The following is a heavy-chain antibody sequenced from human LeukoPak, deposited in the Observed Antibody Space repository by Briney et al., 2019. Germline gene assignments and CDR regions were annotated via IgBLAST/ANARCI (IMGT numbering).Heavy chain of an antibody. CDR3: AKDLGAARPSRDYYYYYMDV. J-gene: IGHJ6*03. CDR1: GFTFNKHG. V-gene: IGHV3-30*02. CDR2: IRNDGSNK. Sequence: GGSLRLSCAASGFTFNKHGMHWVRQAPGKGLEWFSFIRNDGSNKYYADSVKGRFTISRDNAKNSLYLQMNSLRAEDTAVYYCAKDLGAARPSRDYYYYYMDVWGKGTTVTVSS. D-gene: IGHD6-6*01.